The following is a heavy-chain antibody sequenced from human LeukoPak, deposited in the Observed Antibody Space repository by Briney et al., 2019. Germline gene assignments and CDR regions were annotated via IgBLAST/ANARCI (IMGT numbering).Heavy chain of an antibody. CDR1: GGTFSSYA. V-gene: IGHV1-69*13. CDR2: IIPIFGTA. D-gene: IGHD5-18*01. Sequence: SVKVSCKASGGTFSSYAISWVRQAPGQGLEWMGGIIPIFGTANYAQKFQGRVTITADESTSTAYMELSSLRSEDTAVYYCARSDLPEHLLTWIQLWLPFDYWGQGTLVTVSS. J-gene: IGHJ4*02. CDR3: ARSDLPEHLLTWIQLWLPFDY.